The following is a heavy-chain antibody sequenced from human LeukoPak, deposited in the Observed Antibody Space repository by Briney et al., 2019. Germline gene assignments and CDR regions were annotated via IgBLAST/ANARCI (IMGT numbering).Heavy chain of an antibody. D-gene: IGHD4-17*01. CDR2: ISYDGSNK. Sequence: PGGSLRLSCAASGFTFSSCGMHWVRQAPGKGLEWVAVISYDGSNKYYADSVKGRFTISRDNSKNTLYLQMNSLRAEDTAVYYCAKLSLSTVTNFDYWGQGTLVTVSS. J-gene: IGHJ4*02. V-gene: IGHV3-30*18. CDR3: AKLSLSTVTNFDY. CDR1: GFTFSSCG.